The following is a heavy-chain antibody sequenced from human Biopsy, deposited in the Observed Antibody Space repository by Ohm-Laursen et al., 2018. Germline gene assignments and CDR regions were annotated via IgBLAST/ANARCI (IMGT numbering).Heavy chain of an antibody. CDR1: GFTFSDYY. D-gene: IGHD3-10*01. CDR2: ISSSSSTI. Sequence: SLRLSCAASGFTFSDYYMSWIRQAPGKGLEFISYISSSSSTISYADSVKGRFTISRDNAKKSLYLQLNSLRAEDTAVYYCARDRYYGSESYYSHYNMDVWGQGTTVSVSS. CDR3: ARDRYYGSESYYSHYNMDV. V-gene: IGHV3-11*01. J-gene: IGHJ6*02.